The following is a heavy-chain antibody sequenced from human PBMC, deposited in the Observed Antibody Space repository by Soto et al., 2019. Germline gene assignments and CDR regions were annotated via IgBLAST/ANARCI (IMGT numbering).Heavy chain of an antibody. CDR2: IIRIFHTP. CDR3: VHRRDGYNSAFFDY. Sequence: QVQLVQSGAEVKKPGSSVKVSCKASGGTFSSYAFSWVRQAPGQGLEWMGGIIRIFHTPTYAQKFQGRVTITADASTSTAYMEMISLRSDDTAVYYCVHRRDGYNSAFFDYWGQGTLVTVSS. V-gene: IGHV1-69*01. D-gene: IGHD5-12*01. J-gene: IGHJ4*02. CDR1: GGTFSSYA.